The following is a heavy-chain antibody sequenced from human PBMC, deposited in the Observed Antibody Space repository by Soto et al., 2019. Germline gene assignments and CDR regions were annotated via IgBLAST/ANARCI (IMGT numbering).Heavy chain of an antibody. CDR2: IHHSGST. Sequence: TSETLSLTCAVSGASISSHNWWSWVRQPPGKGLQWIGEIHHSGSTNYNPSLKSRVTISVDKSKNQFSLKLSSVTAADTAVYYCARGRIKWVHGSSWYGDLSYYYGMDVWRQGTTVTVPS. J-gene: IGHJ6*02. CDR1: GASISSHNW. D-gene: IGHD6-13*01. V-gene: IGHV4-4*02. CDR3: ARGRIKWVHGSSWYGDLSYYYGMDV.